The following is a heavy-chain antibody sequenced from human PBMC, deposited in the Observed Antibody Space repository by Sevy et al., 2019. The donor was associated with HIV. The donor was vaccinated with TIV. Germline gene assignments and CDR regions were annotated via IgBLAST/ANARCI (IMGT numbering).Heavy chain of an antibody. Sequence: GGSLRLSCAASGFTFSSYNMNWVRQAPEKGLEWVSSISGLTNYIYYADSMKGRFTISRDNAKNSLYLQMNSLRAEDTAIYYCATGPPDGSYDYFDYWGQGTLVTVSS. CDR2: ISGLTNYI. J-gene: IGHJ4*02. D-gene: IGHD1-26*01. CDR1: GFTFSSYN. V-gene: IGHV3-21*01. CDR3: ATGPPDGSYDYFDY.